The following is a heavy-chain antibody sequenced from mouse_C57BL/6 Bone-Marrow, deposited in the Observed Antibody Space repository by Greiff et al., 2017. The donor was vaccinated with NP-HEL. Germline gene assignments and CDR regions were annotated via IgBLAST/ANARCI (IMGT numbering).Heavy chain of an antibody. CDR1: GYSITSGYD. V-gene: IGHV3-1*01. J-gene: IGHJ2*01. Sequence: EVQLQQSGPGMVKPSQSLSLTCTVTGYSITSGYDWHWIRHFPGNKLEWMGYISYSGSTNYNPSLKSRISITHDTSKNHFFLKLNSVTTEDTATYYCARGAIPRNYFDYWGQGTTLTVSS. CDR3: ARGAIPRNYFDY. CDR2: ISYSGST.